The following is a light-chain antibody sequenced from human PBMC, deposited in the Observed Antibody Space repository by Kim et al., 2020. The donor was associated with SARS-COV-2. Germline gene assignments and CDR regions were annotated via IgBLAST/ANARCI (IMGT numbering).Light chain of an antibody. J-gene: IGLJ3*02. Sequence: QSALTQPASVSGSPGQSITISCTGTSSDVGGYNYVSWYQQHPGKAPKLMIYDYSKRPSGVSSRFSGSKSGNTASLTISGLQAEDEADYYCSSYTSSSTWVFGGGTQLTVL. V-gene: IGLV2-14*01. CDR2: DYS. CDR3: SSYTSSSTWV. CDR1: SSDVGGYNY.